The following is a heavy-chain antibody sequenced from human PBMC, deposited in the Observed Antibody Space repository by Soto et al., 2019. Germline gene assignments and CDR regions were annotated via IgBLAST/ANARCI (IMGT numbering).Heavy chain of an antibody. CDR2: INPNSGGT. CDR1: SYTFILQF. J-gene: IGHJ6*04. Sequence: XPGKVSRESSSYTFILQFLPLPGQAPGKCFEGMGWINPNSGGTNYAQKFQGWVTMTRDTSISTAYMGLSRLRSDDMAVYYCARGYKVPPLPLRPHRHYYSYGIDDWGKGTTVTVS. V-gene: IGHV1-2*04. CDR3: ARGYKVPPLPLRPHRHYYSYGIDD. D-gene: IGHD1-20*01.